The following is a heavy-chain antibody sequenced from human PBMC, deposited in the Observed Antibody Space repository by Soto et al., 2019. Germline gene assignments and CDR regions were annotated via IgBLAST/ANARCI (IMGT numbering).Heavy chain of an antibody. J-gene: IGHJ6*02. Sequence: GGSLRLSCAASGFTFISYAMSWVRQAPGKGLEWVSAISGSGGSTYYADSVKGRFTISRDNSKNTLYLQMNSLRAEDTAVYYCAKEGRVLWFGELSSNYYYGMDVWGQGTTVTVYS. D-gene: IGHD3-10*01. CDR2: ISGSGGST. CDR1: GFTFISYA. CDR3: AKEGRVLWFGELSSNYYYGMDV. V-gene: IGHV3-23*01.